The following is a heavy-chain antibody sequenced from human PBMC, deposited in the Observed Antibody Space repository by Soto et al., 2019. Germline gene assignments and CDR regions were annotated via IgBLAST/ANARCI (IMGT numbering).Heavy chain of an antibody. CDR1: GLTFSSYA. V-gene: IGHV3-23*01. J-gene: IGHJ3*02. Sequence: GGSLRLSLAASGLTFSSYAISSVRQAPGKWLEWVSAISGSGGSTYYADYVKGRFTISRDNSKNTLYLQMNSLRAEDTAVYYCAKDCETQERGIDAVDIWGQGTMVTVSS. CDR2: ISGSGGST. CDR3: AKDCETQERGIDAVDI. D-gene: IGHD2-21*01.